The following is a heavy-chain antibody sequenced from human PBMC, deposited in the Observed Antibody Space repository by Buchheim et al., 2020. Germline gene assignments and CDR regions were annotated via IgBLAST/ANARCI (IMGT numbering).Heavy chain of an antibody. D-gene: IGHD6-6*01. CDR2: IYHSGTT. J-gene: IGHJ5*02. CDR3: ANRIATRAEWFDP. Sequence: QVQLQESGPGLVKPSGTLSLTCAVSGGSISSSNWWSWVRQPPGKGLEWIGEIYHSGTTNYNPSLKSRVTISEDTSRTRVPPKLTSVTAADTAVYYCANRIATRAEWFDPWGQGTL. V-gene: IGHV4-4*02. CDR1: GGSISSSNW.